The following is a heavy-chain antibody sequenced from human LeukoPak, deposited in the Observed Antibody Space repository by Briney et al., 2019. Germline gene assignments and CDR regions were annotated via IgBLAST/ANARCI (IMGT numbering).Heavy chain of an antibody. V-gene: IGHV3-7*01. Sequence: GGSLRLSCAASDFTSSFYWMTWVRQAPGEGLEWVANILPDGSEKYYLDSVKGRFTISRDNPTNSLYLQINSLRAEDTALYYCGRLARNAWYAVDYWGQGTLVTVSS. CDR2: ILPDGSEK. J-gene: IGHJ4*02. CDR3: GRLARNAWYAVDY. D-gene: IGHD6-19*01. CDR1: DFTSSFYW.